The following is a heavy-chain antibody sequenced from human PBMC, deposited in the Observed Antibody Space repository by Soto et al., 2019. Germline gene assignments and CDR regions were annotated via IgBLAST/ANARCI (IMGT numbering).Heavy chain of an antibody. CDR1: GFTFSSYS. J-gene: IGHJ6*02. D-gene: IGHD3-10*01. CDR2: ISSSSSYI. CDR3: ARDNPGFGELLSYYYGMDV. V-gene: IGHV3-21*01. Sequence: GGSLRLSCAASGFTFSSYSMNWVRQAPGKGLEWVSSISSSSSYIYYADSVKGRFTISRDNAKNSLYLQMNSLRAEDTAVYYRARDNPGFGELLSYYYGMDVWGQGTTVTVSS.